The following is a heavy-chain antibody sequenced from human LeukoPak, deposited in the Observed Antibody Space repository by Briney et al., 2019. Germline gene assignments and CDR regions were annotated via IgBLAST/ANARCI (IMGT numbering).Heavy chain of an antibody. J-gene: IGHJ5*02. CDR2: IIPIFGTA. CDR3: ARAKVLGLYNWFDP. Sequence: ASVKVSCKASGGTFSSYAISWVRQAPGQGLEWMGGIIPIFGTANYAQKFQGRVTITTGESTSTAYMELSSLRSEDTAVYYCARAKVLGLYNWFDPWGQGTLVTVSS. CDR1: GGTFSSYA. V-gene: IGHV1-69*05.